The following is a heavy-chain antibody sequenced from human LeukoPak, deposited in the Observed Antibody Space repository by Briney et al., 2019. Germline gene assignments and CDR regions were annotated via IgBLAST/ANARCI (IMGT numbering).Heavy chain of an antibody. CDR3: APHRDGSFPFDY. CDR1: GFTFSSYS. Sequence: GGSLRLSCAVSGFTFSSYSMNWVRQARGKGLEWVSYISSSATTIYYADAVKGRFTISRDNAKNLLYLQMNSLRDEDTAVFYCAPHRDGSFPFDYWGQGTRVAVSS. J-gene: IGHJ4*02. D-gene: IGHD1-26*01. CDR2: ISSSATTI. V-gene: IGHV3-48*02.